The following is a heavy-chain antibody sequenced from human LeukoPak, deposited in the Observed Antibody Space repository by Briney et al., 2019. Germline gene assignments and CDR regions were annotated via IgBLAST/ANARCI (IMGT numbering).Heavy chain of an antibody. Sequence: SVKVSCKASGGTFSSYAISWVRQAPGQGLEWMGGIISIFGTANYAQKFQGRVTITTDESTSTAYMELSSLRSEDTAVYYCARDPITIFGVVIMGIGGFDPWGQGTLVTVSS. CDR2: IISIFGTA. CDR1: GGTFSSYA. CDR3: ARDPITIFGVVIMGIGGFDP. J-gene: IGHJ5*02. V-gene: IGHV1-69*05. D-gene: IGHD3-3*01.